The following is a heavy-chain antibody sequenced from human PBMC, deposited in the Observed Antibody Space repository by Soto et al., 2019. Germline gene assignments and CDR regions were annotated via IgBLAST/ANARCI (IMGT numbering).Heavy chain of an antibody. CDR3: AKEVGYNPPYYFDY. CDR2: ISGSYDRT. D-gene: IGHD5-12*01. V-gene: IGHV3-23*01. CDR1: GFTFSSYA. Sequence: GGSLRLSCAASGFTFSSYAMSWVRQAPGKGLEWVSAISGSYDRTSYADSMKGRFTISRDNSKNTLYLQMNSLRAEDTAVYYCAKEVGYNPPYYFDYWGQGTLVTVSS. J-gene: IGHJ4*02.